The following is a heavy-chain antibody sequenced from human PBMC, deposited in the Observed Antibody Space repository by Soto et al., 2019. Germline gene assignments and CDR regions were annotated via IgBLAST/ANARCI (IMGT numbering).Heavy chain of an antibody. CDR1: GYTFTSYG. CDR2: ISAYNGNT. Sequence: GASVKVSCKASGYTFTSYGISWVRQAPGQGLEWMGWISAYNGNTNYAQKLQGRVTMTTDTSTSTASIELRSLRSNDTAVYYCASSRHSPIPHYYDSSGYMVYWGQGTLVTVSS. J-gene: IGHJ4*02. V-gene: IGHV1-18*04. CDR3: ASSRHSPIPHYYDSSGYMVY. D-gene: IGHD3-22*01.